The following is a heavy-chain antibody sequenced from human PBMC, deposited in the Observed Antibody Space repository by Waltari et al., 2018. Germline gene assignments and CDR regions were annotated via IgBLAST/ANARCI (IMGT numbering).Heavy chain of an antibody. CDR3: ARVVAPTIYYFDY. V-gene: IGHV4-4*09. Sequence: QVQLQESGPGLVKPSETLSLTCTVSGGSISSYYWSWIRQPPGKGLEWIGYIDTSGSTNYNPSLRSRVTISVDTSKNQFSLKLSSVTAADTAVYYCARVVAPTIYYFDYWGQGTLVTVSS. CDR1: GGSISSYY. J-gene: IGHJ4*02. D-gene: IGHD3-3*01. CDR2: IDTSGST.